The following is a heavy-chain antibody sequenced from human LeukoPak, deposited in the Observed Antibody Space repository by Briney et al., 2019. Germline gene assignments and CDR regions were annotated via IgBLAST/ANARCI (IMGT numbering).Heavy chain of an antibody. J-gene: IGHJ5*02. CDR2: INHSGST. CDR3: ARGNVPAASPIRNWFDP. V-gene: IGHV4-34*01. D-gene: IGHD2-2*01. Sequence: PSETLSLTCAVHGGSFSAYYWSWIRQPPGKGLEWIGEINHSGSTNYNPSLKSRVTISVDTSKNQFSLKLSSVTAADTDVYYCARGNVPAASPIRNWFDPWGQGTLVTVSS. CDR1: GGSFSAYY.